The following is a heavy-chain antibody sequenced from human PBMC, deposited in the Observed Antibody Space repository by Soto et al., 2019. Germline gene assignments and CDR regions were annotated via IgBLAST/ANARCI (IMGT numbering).Heavy chain of an antibody. D-gene: IGHD1-1*01. J-gene: IGHJ3*02. Sequence: ASVKVSCKASGYTFTGYYMHWVRQAPGQGLEWMGWINPNSGGTNYAQKFQGRVTMTRDTSISTAYMELSRLRSDDTAVYYCARDRATWVDAFDIWGQGTMVTVSS. CDR3: ARDRATWVDAFDI. V-gene: IGHV1-2*02. CDR1: GYTFTGYY. CDR2: INPNSGGT.